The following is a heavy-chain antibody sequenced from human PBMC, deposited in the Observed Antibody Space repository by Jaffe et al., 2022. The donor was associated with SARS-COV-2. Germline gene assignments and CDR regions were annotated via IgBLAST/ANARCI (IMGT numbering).Heavy chain of an antibody. CDR3: AKEAKYGGNSPLDY. CDR1: GFTFRSYA. CDR2: SSGSGGST. D-gene: IGHD2-21*02. Sequence: EVQLLESGGGLVQPGGSLRLSCAASGFTFRSYAMSWVRQAPGKGLEWVSASSGSGGSTFYADSVKGRFAISRDNSKNTLYLQMNSLRAEDTAVYYCAKEAKYGGNSPLDYWGQGTLVTVSS. V-gene: IGHV3-23*01. J-gene: IGHJ4*02.